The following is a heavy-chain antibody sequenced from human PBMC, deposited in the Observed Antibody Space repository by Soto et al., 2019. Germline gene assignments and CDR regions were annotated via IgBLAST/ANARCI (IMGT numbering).Heavy chain of an antibody. CDR3: ASAAVTGTAGLDF. D-gene: IGHD6-19*01. CDR1: GYTFSGFY. J-gene: IGHJ4*02. Sequence: ASVKVSCKASGYTFSGFYMHWVRQAPGQGLEWMGWINPNSGGTKSAEKFQGRVTMARDTSISTAYMELSRLTSDDTAVYYCASAAVTGTAGLDFWGQGTQVTVSS. CDR2: INPNSGGT. V-gene: IGHV1-2*02.